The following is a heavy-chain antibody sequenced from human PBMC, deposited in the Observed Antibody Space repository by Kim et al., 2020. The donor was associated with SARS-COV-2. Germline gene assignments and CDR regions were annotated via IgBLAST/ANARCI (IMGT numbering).Heavy chain of an antibody. CDR3: ARDSYCSCGSCYYYYGMDV. D-gene: IGHD2-15*01. CDR1: GFTFSSYS. J-gene: IGHJ6*02. V-gene: IGHV3-48*02. CDR2: ISSSSSTI. Sequence: GGSLRLSCAASGFTFSSYSMNWVRQAPGKGLEWVSYISSSSSTIYYADSVKGRFTISRDNAKNSLYLQMNSLRDEDTAVYYCARDSYCSCGSCYYYYGMDVWGQGTTVTVSS.